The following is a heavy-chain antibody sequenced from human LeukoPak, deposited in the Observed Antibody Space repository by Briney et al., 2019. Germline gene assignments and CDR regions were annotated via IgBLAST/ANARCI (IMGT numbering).Heavy chain of an antibody. CDR3: AKSSLYSSGSADY. D-gene: IGHD6-19*01. CDR1: GFTIRAFG. CDR2: ISSDGTNK. J-gene: IGHJ4*02. V-gene: IGHV3-30*18. Sequence: GGSLRLSCAASGFTIRAFGMHWVSQARGKGLEWVAVISSDGTNKYYTDSVKGRFTISRDNSKNTLYMQMNSLRAEDTAVYFCAKSSLYSSGSADYWGQGTLVTVSS.